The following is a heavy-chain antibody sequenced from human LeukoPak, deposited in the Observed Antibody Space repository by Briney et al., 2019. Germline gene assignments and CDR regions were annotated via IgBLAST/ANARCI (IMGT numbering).Heavy chain of an antibody. CDR3: ARDASGSYYGWSDY. CDR1: GGTFSSYA. CDR2: IIPIFGTA. Sequence: ASVKVSCKASGGTFSSYAISWVRQAPGQGLEWMGGIIPIFGTANYAQKFQGRVTITADESTSTAYMELSSLRSEDTAVYYCARDASGSYYGWSDYWGQGTLVTVSS. V-gene: IGHV1-69*13. D-gene: IGHD1-26*01. J-gene: IGHJ4*02.